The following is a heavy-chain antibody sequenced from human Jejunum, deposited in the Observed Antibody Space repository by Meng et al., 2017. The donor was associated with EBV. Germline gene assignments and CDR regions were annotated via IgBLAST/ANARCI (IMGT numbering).Heavy chain of an antibody. Sequence: QVQLVQSGAEVKQPGSSVKVSCKASGDAYNSHGFSWVRQAPGQGLEWMGGIIPLFGTPHYGENFQGRVTITADQSTSTVYMELSSLRPDDAAVYYCARPNFWSGYYIGGGGDYYYGMDVWGQGTTVTVSS. J-gene: IGHJ6*02. CDR2: IIPLFGTP. CDR1: GDAYNSHG. CDR3: ARPNFWSGYYIGGGGDYYYGMDV. D-gene: IGHD3-3*01. V-gene: IGHV1-69*01.